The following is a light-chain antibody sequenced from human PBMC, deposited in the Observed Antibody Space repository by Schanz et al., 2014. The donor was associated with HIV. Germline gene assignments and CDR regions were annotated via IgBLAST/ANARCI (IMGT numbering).Light chain of an antibody. J-gene: IGLJ2*01. Sequence: SVLTQPPSVSAAPGQKVTISCSGGSSNIGNNYVSWYQQLPRTAPKLLIYDNNKRPSGIPDRFSGSKSGTSATLGITGLQTGDEAHYYCGTWDSSLSAVVFGGGTKLTVL. CDR3: GTWDSSLSAVV. V-gene: IGLV1-51*01. CDR1: SSNIGNNY. CDR2: DNN.